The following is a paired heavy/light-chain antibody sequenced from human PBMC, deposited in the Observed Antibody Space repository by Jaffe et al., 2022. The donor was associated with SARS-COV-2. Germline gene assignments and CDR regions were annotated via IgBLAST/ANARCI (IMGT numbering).Light chain of an antibody. CDR3: QSPDSSGNVV. V-gene: IGLV3-25*03. CDR2: KDS. Sequence: SYELTQPPSVSVSPGQTARITCSADALPNQYTYWYQQKPGQAPVLVIYKDSERPSGIPERFSGSSSGTTVSLTISGVQTEDEADYYCQSPDSSGNVVFGGGTKLTVL. CDR1: ALPNQY. J-gene: IGLJ2*01.
Heavy chain of an antibody. J-gene: IGHJ4*02. CDR3: ATGPRCSGGTCYSVGEFGF. Sequence: EMQLLESGGGLVQPGGSLRLSCAASGFSFTSYSMSWVRQAPGKGLEWVSGISASGHSTYYVDSEKGRFTISRDNSKNTLYLQMQSLRAEDTAVYYCATGPRCSGGTCYSVGEFGFWGQGTLVTVSS. D-gene: IGHD2-15*01. CDR1: GFSFTSYS. V-gene: IGHV3-23*01. CDR2: ISASGHST.